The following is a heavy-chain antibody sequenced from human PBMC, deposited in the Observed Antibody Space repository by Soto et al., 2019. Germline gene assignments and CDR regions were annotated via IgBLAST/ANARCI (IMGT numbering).Heavy chain of an antibody. D-gene: IGHD2-2*01. CDR2: IYRDGRT. CDR3: ARDPGPYCSIVSCQGAFDI. V-gene: IGHV3-66*01. CDR1: GFTVAGEY. Sequence: EVQLVESGGGLVQPGGSLRLSCTASGFTVAGEYMNWVRQAPGQRLEWVSLIYRDGRTHYAESVKGRFTISRDNSKNTLYLQMTSLRAEDTAVYYCARDPGPYCSIVSCQGAFDIWGRGTMVTVSS. J-gene: IGHJ3*02.